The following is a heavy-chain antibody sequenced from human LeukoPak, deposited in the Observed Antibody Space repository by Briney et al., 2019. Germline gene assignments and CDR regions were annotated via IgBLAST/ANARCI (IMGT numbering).Heavy chain of an antibody. D-gene: IGHD3-22*01. CDR1: GGSISSYY. V-gene: IGHV4-59*12. Sequence: KPSETLSLTCTVSGGSISSYYWSWIRQPPGKGLEWIGGIYYSGSTYYNPSLKSRVTISVDTSKNQFSLKLSSVTAADTAVYYCARDGYYDSSGYLPLDAFDIWGQGTMVTVSS. CDR3: ARDGYYDSSGYLPLDAFDI. J-gene: IGHJ3*02. CDR2: IYYSGST.